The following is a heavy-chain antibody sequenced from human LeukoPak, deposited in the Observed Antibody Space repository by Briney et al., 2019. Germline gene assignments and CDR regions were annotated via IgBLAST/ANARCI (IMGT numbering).Heavy chain of an antibody. CDR1: GGTFSSYA. Sequence: SVKVSCKASGGTFSSYAISWVRQAPGQGLEWMGGIIPIFGTANYAQKFQGRVTITADESTSTAYIELSSLRSEDTAVYYCARDHKAVAGPYNWFDPWGQGTLVTVSS. V-gene: IGHV1-69*13. D-gene: IGHD6-19*01. CDR3: ARDHKAVAGPYNWFDP. J-gene: IGHJ5*02. CDR2: IIPIFGTA.